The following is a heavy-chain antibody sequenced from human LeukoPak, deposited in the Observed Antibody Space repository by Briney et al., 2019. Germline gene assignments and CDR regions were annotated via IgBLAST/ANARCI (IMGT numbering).Heavy chain of an antibody. CDR1: GFTFKNYG. D-gene: IGHD3-10*01. J-gene: IGHJ5*02. CDR3: VKDTSSMVRGVTYNWFDP. Sequence: PGGPLRLSCVVSGFTFKNYGMHWVRQAPGKGLEWVAIISYDGSNKDYADSVKGRFTISRDNSKNTLYLQMNSLRAEDTAVYYCVKDTSSMVRGVTYNWFDPWGQGTLVTVSS. CDR2: ISYDGSNK. V-gene: IGHV3-30*18.